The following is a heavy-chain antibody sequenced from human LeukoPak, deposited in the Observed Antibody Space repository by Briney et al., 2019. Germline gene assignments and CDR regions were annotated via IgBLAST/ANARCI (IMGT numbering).Heavy chain of an antibody. CDR3: VFDWLLKWDV. CDR2: ISYDGSNK. D-gene: IGHD3-9*01. CDR1: GFTFGSYG. J-gene: IGHJ6*02. Sequence: PGGSLRLSCAASGFTFGSYGMQWVRQAPGKGLEWVALISYDGSNKYYADSVKGRFTISRDNSKNTLYLQMNSLRAEDTAVYYSVFDWLLKWDVWGQGTTVTVSS. V-gene: IGHV3-30*03.